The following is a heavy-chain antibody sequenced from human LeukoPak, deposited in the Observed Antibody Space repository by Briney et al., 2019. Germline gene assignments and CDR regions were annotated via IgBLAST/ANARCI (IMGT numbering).Heavy chain of an antibody. CDR2: ISGSGGST. CDR1: GFTFSSYA. D-gene: IGHD5-24*01. V-gene: IGHV3-23*01. Sequence: GGSLRLSCAASGFTFSSYAMSWVRQAPGKGLEWVSAISGSGGSTYYADSVKGRLTISGDNSKNTLYLQMNSLRAEDTAVYYCAKGDGYKPGYFDYWGQGTLVTVSS. CDR3: AKGDGYKPGYFDY. J-gene: IGHJ4*02.